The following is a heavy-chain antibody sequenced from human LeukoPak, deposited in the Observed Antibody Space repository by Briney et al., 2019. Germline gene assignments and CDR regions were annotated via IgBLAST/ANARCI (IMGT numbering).Heavy chain of an antibody. CDR3: ARDRGDYYGSGSYYKPIPDY. V-gene: IGHV3-20*04. CDR2: INWNGGST. CDR1: GFTFDDYG. D-gene: IGHD3-10*01. J-gene: IGHJ4*02. Sequence: GGSLRDSRAASGFTFDDYGMGWVRQAPGKGLEWVSGINWNGGSTGYADSVKGRFTISRDKAENSLYLQMNSLRAEDTALYYCARDRGDYYGSGSYYKPIPDYWGQGTLVTVSS.